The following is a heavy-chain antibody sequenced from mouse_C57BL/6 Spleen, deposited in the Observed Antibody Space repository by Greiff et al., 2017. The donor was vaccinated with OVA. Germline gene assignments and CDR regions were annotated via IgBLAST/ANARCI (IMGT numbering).Heavy chain of an antibody. CDR1: GFSLTSYG. J-gene: IGHJ4*01. V-gene: IGHV2-5*01. Sequence: VMLVESGPGLVQPSQSLSITCTVSGFSLTSYGVHWVRHSPGKVLAWLGVIWRGGSTDYNAAFMSRLSITKDNSKSQVFFKMNSLQADDTAIYYCAKGDGYDEGYYYAMDYWGQGTSVTVSS. D-gene: IGHD2-2*01. CDR2: IWRGGST. CDR3: AKGDGYDEGYYYAMDY.